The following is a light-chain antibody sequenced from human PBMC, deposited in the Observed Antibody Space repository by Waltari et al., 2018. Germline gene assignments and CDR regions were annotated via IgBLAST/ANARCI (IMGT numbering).Light chain of an antibody. CDR3: QQYNRFSP. Sequence: DTQLSQFPSTLAASVGDRVTITCRAREAINKWLAWYQQKPGKAPKVLIYDASTLQSGVPARFSGSGSGTEFTLTIASLQPDDFATYYCQQYNRFSPFGQGTNVEVK. J-gene: IGKJ1*01. V-gene: IGKV1-5*01. CDR2: DAS. CDR1: EAINKW.